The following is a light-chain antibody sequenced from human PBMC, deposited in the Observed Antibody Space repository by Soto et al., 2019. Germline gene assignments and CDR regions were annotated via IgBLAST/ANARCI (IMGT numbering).Light chain of an antibody. Sequence: EIVMTQSPATLSVSPGETATLSCRASQSVSSSYLAWYQQKPGQAPRLLIYGAITRATGIPARFTGSGSGTEFTLTISSLQSEDSAIYYCQQYNIWPPWTFGQGTKVDIK. V-gene: IGKV3-15*01. CDR2: GAI. CDR3: QQYNIWPPWT. CDR1: QSVSSSY. J-gene: IGKJ1*01.